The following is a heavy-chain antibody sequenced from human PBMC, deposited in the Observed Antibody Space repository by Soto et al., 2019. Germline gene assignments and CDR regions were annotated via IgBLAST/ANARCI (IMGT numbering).Heavy chain of an antibody. CDR2: INAYNGNT. CDR3: ARARYYYGSGINSYYMDV. D-gene: IGHD3-10*01. J-gene: IGHJ6*03. Sequence: ASVKVSCKASGYTFTSYGISWVRQAPGQGLEWMGWINAYNGNTNYAQKLQGRVTMTADKSTSTAYMELSSLRSENTAVYYCARARYYYGSGINSYYMDVWGKGTTVTVSS. V-gene: IGHV1-18*01. CDR1: GYTFTSYG.